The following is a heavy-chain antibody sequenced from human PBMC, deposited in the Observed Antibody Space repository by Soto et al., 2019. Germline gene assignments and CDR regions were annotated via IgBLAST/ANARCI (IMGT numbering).Heavy chain of an antibody. CDR2: IIPIFGTA. V-gene: IGHV1-69*13. CDR3: ARFIVVVTAIEHYYYGMDV. CDR1: GGTFSSYA. D-gene: IGHD2-21*02. Sequence: SVKVSCKASGGTFSSYAISWVRQAPGQGLEWMGGIIPIFGTANYAQKFQGRVTITADESTSTAYMELSSLRSEDTAVYYYARFIVVVTAIEHYYYGMDVWGQGTTVTVSS. J-gene: IGHJ6*02.